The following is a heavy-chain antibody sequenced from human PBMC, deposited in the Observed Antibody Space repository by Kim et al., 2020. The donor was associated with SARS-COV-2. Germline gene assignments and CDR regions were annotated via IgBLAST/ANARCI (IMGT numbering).Heavy chain of an antibody. CDR1: GGSISSSSYY. CDR2: IYYSGST. CDR3: ASVFKGYYYDSSGYYF. V-gene: IGHV4-39*07. D-gene: IGHD3-22*01. J-gene: IGHJ4*01. Sequence: SETLSLTCTVSGGSISSSSYYWGWIRQPPGKGLEWIGSIYYSGSTYYNPSLKSRVTISVDTSKNQFSLKLSSVTAADTAVYYCASVFKGYYYDSSGYYF.